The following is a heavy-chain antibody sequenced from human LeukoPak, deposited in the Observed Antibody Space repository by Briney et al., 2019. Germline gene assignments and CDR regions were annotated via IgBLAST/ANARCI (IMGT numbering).Heavy chain of an antibody. V-gene: IGHV3-7*04. J-gene: IGHJ4*02. CDR3: ARDGYGTGSHDY. Sequence: HPGGSLRLSCAASGFTFSSFWMSWVRQAPGKGLEWVANIKQDGSQKHCVDSVKGRFTISRDNAKNSLYLQMNSLRAEDTAVYYCARDGYGTGSHDYWGQGTLVTVSS. CDR1: GFTFSSFW. CDR2: IKQDGSQK. D-gene: IGHD3-10*01.